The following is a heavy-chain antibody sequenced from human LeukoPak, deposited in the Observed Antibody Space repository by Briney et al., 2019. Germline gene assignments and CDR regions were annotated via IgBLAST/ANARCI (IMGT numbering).Heavy chain of an antibody. V-gene: IGHV1-2*02. J-gene: IGHJ3*02. Sequence: ASVKVSCKASGYTFTGYYMHWVRQAPGQGLEWMGWINPNSGGTNYAQKFQGRVTMTRDTSISTAYMELRSLTSDDSAVYYCARARYLTGSRDDAFDIWGQGTVVTVSS. CDR1: GYTFTGYY. CDR2: INPNSGGT. CDR3: ARARYLTGSRDDAFDI. D-gene: IGHD1-26*01.